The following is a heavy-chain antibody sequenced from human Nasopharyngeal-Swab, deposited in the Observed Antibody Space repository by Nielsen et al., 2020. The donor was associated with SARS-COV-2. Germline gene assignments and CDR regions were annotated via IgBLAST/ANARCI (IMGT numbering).Heavy chain of an antibody. CDR3: ARGQPGVRGIYYYYYHYMDV. CDR2: INHRGST. Sequence: WIHQPPGKGLEWIGEINHRGSTNYNPSLKSRVTISVDTSKNQFSLKLSSVTAADAAVYYCARGQPGVRGIYYYYYHYMDVWGKGTTVTVSS. J-gene: IGHJ6*03. D-gene: IGHD3-10*01. V-gene: IGHV4-34*01.